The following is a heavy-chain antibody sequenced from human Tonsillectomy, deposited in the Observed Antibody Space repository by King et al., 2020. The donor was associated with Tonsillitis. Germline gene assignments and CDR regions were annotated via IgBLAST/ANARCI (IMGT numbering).Heavy chain of an antibody. CDR1: GYSFTSYW. CDR2: IHPTDSDT. Sequence: VQLVESGAEVKKPGESLKISCKGSGYSFTSYWIGWVRQLPGKGLEWMGVIHPTDSDTRYSPSFQGQVTISADKSISTAYLQWSSLKASDTAMYYCARLDIDKYDISGYKTSYFSGMDVWGQGTTVTVSS. D-gene: IGHD3-22*01. CDR3: ARLDIDKYDISGYKTSYFSGMDV. V-gene: IGHV5-51*01. J-gene: IGHJ6*02.